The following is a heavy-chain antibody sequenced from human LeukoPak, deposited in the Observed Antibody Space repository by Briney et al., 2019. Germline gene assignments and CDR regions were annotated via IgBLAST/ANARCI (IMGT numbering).Heavy chain of an antibody. CDR2: ISAYNGNT. CDR1: GYTFTNYG. J-gene: IGHJ1*01. D-gene: IGHD4-17*01. CDR3: ARSHDHGDYEFQH. V-gene: IGHV1-18*04. Sequence: ASVSVSCKASGYTFTNYGISWVRQAPGQGLEWMGWISAYNGNTNYAQKLQGRVTMTTDTSTSTAYMELRSLRSDDTAVYYCARSHDHGDYEFQHWGQGTLVTVSS.